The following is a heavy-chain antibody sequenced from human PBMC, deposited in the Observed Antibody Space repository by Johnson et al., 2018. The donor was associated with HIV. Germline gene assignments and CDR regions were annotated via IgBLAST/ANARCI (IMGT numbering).Heavy chain of an antibody. CDR2: ISSDGSSK. D-gene: IGHD3-3*01. CDR1: GFTLSSYA. Sequence: QVQLVESGGGVVQPGRSLRLSCAASGFTLSSYAMHWVRQAPGKGLEWVAVISSDGSSKYYADSVKGRFTISRDYSKNTLYLQMDSLRAEDTALYYCAKDMGESEKEEWASDYYDFGRDIPGQDPRDVVGSLDIWGQGTMVIVSS. J-gene: IGHJ3*02. V-gene: IGHV3-30*18. CDR3: AKDMGESEKEEWASDYYDFGRDIPGQDPRDVVGSLDI.